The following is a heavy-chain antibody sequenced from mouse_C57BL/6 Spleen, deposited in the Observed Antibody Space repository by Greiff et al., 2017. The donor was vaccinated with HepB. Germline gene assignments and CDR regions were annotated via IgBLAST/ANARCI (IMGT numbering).Heavy chain of an antibody. Sequence: EVMLVESGEGLVKPGGSLKLSCAASGFTFSSYAMSWVRQTPEKRLEWVAYISSGGDYIYYADTVKGRFTISRDNARNTLYLQMSSLKSEETAMYYWTRDKDYGGSWYFDVWGTGTTVTVSS. D-gene: IGHD1-1*01. CDR3: TRDKDYGGSWYFDV. CDR1: GFTFSSYA. V-gene: IGHV5-9-1*02. J-gene: IGHJ1*03. CDR2: ISSGGDYI.